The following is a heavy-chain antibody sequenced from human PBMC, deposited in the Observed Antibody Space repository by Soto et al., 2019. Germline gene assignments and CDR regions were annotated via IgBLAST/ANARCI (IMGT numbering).Heavy chain of an antibody. CDR2: ISYDGSNK. CDR3: AKDLSDIVGATPASFDY. J-gene: IGHJ4*02. Sequence: GGSLRLSCAASGFTFSSYGMHWVRQAPGKGLEWVAVISYDGSNKYYADSVKGRFTISRDNSKNTLYLQMNSLRAEDTAVYYCAKDLSDIVGATPASFDYWGQGTLVTVSS. D-gene: IGHD1-26*01. V-gene: IGHV3-30*18. CDR1: GFTFSSYG.